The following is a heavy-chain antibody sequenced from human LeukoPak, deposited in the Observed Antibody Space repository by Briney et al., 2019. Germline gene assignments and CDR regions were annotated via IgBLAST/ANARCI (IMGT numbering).Heavy chain of an antibody. V-gene: IGHV1-18*01. CDR1: GYTFTSYG. Sequence: ASVKVSCKASGYTFTSYGISWVRQAPGQGLEWMGWISAYNGNTNYAQKLQGRVTMTTDTSTSTAYMELRSLRSEDTAVYYCARGGYYDILTGYQIDYWGQGTLVTASS. CDR2: ISAYNGNT. D-gene: IGHD3-9*01. CDR3: ARGGYYDILTGYQIDY. J-gene: IGHJ4*02.